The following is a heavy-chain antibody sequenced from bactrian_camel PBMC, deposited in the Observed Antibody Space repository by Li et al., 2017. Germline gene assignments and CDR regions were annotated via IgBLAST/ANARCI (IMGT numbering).Heavy chain of an antibody. V-gene: IGHV3S53*01. CDR1: ASLSLVC. D-gene: IGHD3*01. J-gene: IGHJ6*01. CDR3: ASQPRGYDCYFRRNPADYDL. Sequence: HVQLVESGGGSVQAGGSLRLSCTASASLSLVCMGWFRQAPGKEREGVARIYSGGQVYADSVKGRFTISQDDAKNTVYLQMDSLNPEDTAMYYCASQPRGYDCYFRRNPADYDLWGQGTQVTVS. CDR2: IYSGGQ.